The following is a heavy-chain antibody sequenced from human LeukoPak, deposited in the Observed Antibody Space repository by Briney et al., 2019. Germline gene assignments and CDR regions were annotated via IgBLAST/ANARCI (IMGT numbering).Heavy chain of an antibody. D-gene: IGHD4-11*01. Sequence: ASVNASCKASGYTFTRYGISWVRQAPGQGLEWMGWISTYNGNTNYAQKLQGRVTMTIDTSTTTAYMELRSLTSDDTAVYYCARDPTTQTFDYWGRGTLVSVSS. CDR1: GYTFTRYG. V-gene: IGHV1-18*01. CDR2: ISTYNGNT. J-gene: IGHJ4*02. CDR3: ARDPTTQTFDY.